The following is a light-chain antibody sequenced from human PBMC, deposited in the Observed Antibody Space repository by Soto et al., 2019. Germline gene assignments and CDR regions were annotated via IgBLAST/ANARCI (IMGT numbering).Light chain of an antibody. CDR3: QQRSNWPWT. CDR1: QSVTSGY. Sequence: EIVLSQSPGTLSLSPGERATLSCRASQSVTSGYLAWYQQKPGQAPRLLIYDASNRATGIPARFSGSGSGTDFTLTISSLEPEDLAVYYCQQRSNWPWTFGQGTKVDIK. CDR2: DAS. V-gene: IGKV3D-20*02. J-gene: IGKJ1*01.